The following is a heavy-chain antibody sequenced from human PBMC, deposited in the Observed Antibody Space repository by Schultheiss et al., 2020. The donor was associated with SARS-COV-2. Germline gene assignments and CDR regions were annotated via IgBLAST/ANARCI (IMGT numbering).Heavy chain of an antibody. CDR1: GGSISSSSYY. V-gene: IGHV4-39*01. D-gene: IGHD6-13*01. CDR2: IYYSGST. Sequence: SETLSLTCTVSGGSISSSSYYWGWIRQPPGKGLEWIGSIYYSGSTYYNPSLKSRVTISVDTSKNQFSLKLSSVTAADTAVYYCATARATLVHFDHWGQGTLVTVSS. J-gene: IGHJ4*02. CDR3: ATARATLVHFDH.